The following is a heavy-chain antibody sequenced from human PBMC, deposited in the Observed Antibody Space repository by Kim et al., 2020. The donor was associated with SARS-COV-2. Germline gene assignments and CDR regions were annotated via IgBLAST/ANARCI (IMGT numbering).Heavy chain of an antibody. Sequence: GESLKISCKGSGYSFTSYWIGWVRQMPGKGLEWMGIIYPGDSDTRYSPSFQGQVTISADKSISTAYLQWRSLKASDTAMYYCARLANTLWFGELSSLFGKKYYFDYWGQGTLVTVSS. J-gene: IGHJ4*02. D-gene: IGHD3-10*01. CDR2: IYPGDSDT. CDR3: ARLANTLWFGELSSLFGKKYYFDY. CDR1: GYSFTSYW. V-gene: IGHV5-51*01.